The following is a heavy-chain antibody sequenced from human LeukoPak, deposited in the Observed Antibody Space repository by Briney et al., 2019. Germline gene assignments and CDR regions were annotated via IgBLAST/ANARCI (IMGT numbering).Heavy chain of an antibody. D-gene: IGHD6-13*01. CDR2: ISGGSSGST. Sequence: GGSLRLSCAASGFTFSDYAMSWVRQAPGKGLEWLSVISGGSSGSTYYADSVTGRFTVSRDNSKNTVDLQMNNLRAEDTAVYYCAKDSRHLSSTRGGLKESRGGFSDYWGQGTLVTVSS. CDR3: AKDSRHLSSTRGGLKESRGGFSDY. V-gene: IGHV3-23*01. CDR1: GFTFSDYA. J-gene: IGHJ4*02.